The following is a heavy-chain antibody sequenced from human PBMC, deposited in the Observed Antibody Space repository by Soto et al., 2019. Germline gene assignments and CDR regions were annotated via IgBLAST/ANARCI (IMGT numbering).Heavy chain of an antibody. CDR1: GFSFSSYN. Sequence: EVQLVESGGGLVKPGGSLRLSCAASGFSFSSYNMNWVRQAPGKGLEWVSSISSGSSYRYYADSVKGRFTISRDNAKKSLFLQMNSLRGEDKAVYYCVRGEVPADWGQGTLVTVSS. CDR3: VRGEVPAD. CDR2: ISSGSSYR. J-gene: IGHJ4*02. V-gene: IGHV3-21*01. D-gene: IGHD1-26*01.